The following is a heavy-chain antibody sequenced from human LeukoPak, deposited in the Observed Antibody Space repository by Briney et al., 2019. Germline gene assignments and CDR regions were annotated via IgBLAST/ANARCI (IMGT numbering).Heavy chain of an antibody. J-gene: IGHJ4*02. CDR1: GGSISSYY. V-gene: IGHV4-59*01. Sequence: SETLSLTCTVSGGSISSYYWSWIRQPPGKGLEWIGYIYYSGSTSYNPSLKSRVSISVDTSKNQFSLKLSSVTAADTAVYYCARALSDYYFDYWGQGTLVTVSS. CDR2: IYYSGST. D-gene: IGHD2-21*02. CDR3: ARALSDYYFDY.